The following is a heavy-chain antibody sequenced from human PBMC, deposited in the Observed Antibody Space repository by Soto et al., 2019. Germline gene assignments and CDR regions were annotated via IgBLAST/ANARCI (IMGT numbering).Heavy chain of an antibody. CDR2: INWNGGST. D-gene: IGHD4-17*01. Sequence: EVQLVESGGGVVRPGGSLRLSCAASGFTFDDYGMSWVRQAPGKGLEWVSGINWNGGSTGYADSVKGRFTISRDNAKNSLYLQMDSLRAEDTALYHCARHYGDLPDFDAFDIWGQGTMVTVSS. V-gene: IGHV3-20*01. CDR1: GFTFDDYG. J-gene: IGHJ3*02. CDR3: ARHYGDLPDFDAFDI.